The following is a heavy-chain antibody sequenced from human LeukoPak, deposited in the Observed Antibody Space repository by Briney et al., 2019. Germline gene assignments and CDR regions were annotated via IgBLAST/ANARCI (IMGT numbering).Heavy chain of an antibody. CDR3: ARDYCSSTSCLFDN. Sequence: ASVKVSCKASVYTFTGYHMHWVRQAPGRGLEWMGRINPNSGDTNYAQKFQGRVTMTRDTSISTAYMELSRLRSDATAVYYCARDYCSSTSCLFDNWGQGTLVTVSS. J-gene: IGHJ4*02. D-gene: IGHD2-2*01. V-gene: IGHV1-2*06. CDR1: VYTFTGYH. CDR2: INPNSGDT.